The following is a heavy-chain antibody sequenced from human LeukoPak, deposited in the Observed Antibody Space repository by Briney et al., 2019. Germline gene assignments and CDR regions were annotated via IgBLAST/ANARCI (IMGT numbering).Heavy chain of an antibody. CDR2: ISAYNGNT. J-gene: IGHJ6*02. Sequence: ASVKVSCKASGYTFTSYGISWVRQAPGQGLEWMGWISAYNGNTNYAQKLQGRVTMTTDTSTSTAYMELRSLRSDDTAVYYCAREQIAAAGTPYYYYYGMDVWGQGTTVTVSS. V-gene: IGHV1-18*01. CDR1: GYTFTSYG. D-gene: IGHD6-13*01. CDR3: AREQIAAAGTPYYYYYGMDV.